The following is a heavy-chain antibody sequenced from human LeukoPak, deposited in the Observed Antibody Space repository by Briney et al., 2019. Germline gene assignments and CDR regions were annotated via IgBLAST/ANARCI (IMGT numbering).Heavy chain of an antibody. D-gene: IGHD6-13*01. Sequence: PGGSLRLSCAASGFTFSSYWMSWVRQAPGKGLEWVANIKEDGGEKYSVDSVKGRFTISRDNAKNSLYLQMNSLRAEDTALYYCAKGGAAAELMEDVWGKGTTVTISS. CDR3: AKGGAAAELMEDV. CDR2: IKEDGGEK. V-gene: IGHV3-7*03. J-gene: IGHJ6*04. CDR1: GFTFSSYW.